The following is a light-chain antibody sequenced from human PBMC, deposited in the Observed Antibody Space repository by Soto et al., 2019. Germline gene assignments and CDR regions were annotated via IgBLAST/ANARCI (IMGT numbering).Light chain of an antibody. J-gene: IGKJ1*01. CDR2: KAS. Sequence: IQVTQSPSTLSASVGDRVTITCRASQSVMSWLAWHQQKPGKAPKLLIYKASDLDVGVPSRFSGSGSATESTLTITDLQPEDAATYYCKQYTAYSPWTSGPGTKVE. CDR3: KQYTAYSPWT. CDR1: QSVMSW. V-gene: IGKV1-5*03.